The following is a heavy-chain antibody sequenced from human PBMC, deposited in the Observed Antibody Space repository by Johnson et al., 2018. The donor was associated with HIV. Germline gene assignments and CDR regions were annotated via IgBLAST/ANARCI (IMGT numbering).Heavy chain of an antibody. D-gene: IGHD3-10*01. J-gene: IGHJ3*02. CDR1: GFTFSSYG. V-gene: IGHV3-30*18. CDR3: AKSVVSGESYYYAFDI. CDR2: ISYDGSNK. Sequence: QVQLVESGGGVVQPGRSLRLSCAASGFTFSSYGMHWVRQAPGKGLEWVAVISYDGSNKYYADSVKGRFTISRDNSKNSLYLQMNSLRAEDTALYYCAKSVVSGESYYYAFDIWGQGTMVTVSS.